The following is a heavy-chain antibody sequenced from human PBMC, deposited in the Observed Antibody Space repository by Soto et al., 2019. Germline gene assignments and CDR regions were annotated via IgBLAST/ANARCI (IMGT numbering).Heavy chain of an antibody. CDR2: INSDGGST. CDR3: ARDPYDILTGYPSFDY. D-gene: IGHD3-9*01. CDR1: GFTFSNYW. Sequence: PGGSLRLSCAASGFTFSNYWMHWFRQAPGKGLVWVSRINSDGGSTSYGGSVKGRFTISRDNTKNSLYLQMNSLRDEDTAVYYCARDPYDILTGYPSFDYWGQGTLVTVSS. V-gene: IGHV3-74*01. J-gene: IGHJ4*02.